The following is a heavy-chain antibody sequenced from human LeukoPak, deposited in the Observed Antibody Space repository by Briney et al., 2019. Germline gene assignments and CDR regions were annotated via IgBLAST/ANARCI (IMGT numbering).Heavy chain of an antibody. V-gene: IGHV3-7*01. CDR3: ARDKGVMTNFDY. J-gene: IGHJ4*02. CDR2: IKQDGSEK. CDR1: GFTFNTYA. D-gene: IGHD3-16*01. Sequence: GGSLRLSCAASGFTFNTYAMSWVRQAPGKGLEWVANIKQDGSEKYYVDSVKGRFTISRDNDKNSLYLQMNSLRAEDTAVYYCARDKGVMTNFDYWGQGTLVTVSS.